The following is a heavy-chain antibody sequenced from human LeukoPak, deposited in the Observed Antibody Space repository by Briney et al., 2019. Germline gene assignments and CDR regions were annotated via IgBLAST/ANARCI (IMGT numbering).Heavy chain of an antibody. Sequence: GESLKISCRASGYIFTSYWLGWVRQTPDKGLEWVGIIHPGDSDPRYSPSFQGQVTISADKSISTAYLQWSSLKASDTAMYYCARPGIVATDPLDYWGQGTLVTVSS. J-gene: IGHJ4*02. V-gene: IGHV5-51*01. CDR2: IHPGDSDP. CDR3: ARPGIVATDPLDY. D-gene: IGHD5-12*01. CDR1: GYIFTSYW.